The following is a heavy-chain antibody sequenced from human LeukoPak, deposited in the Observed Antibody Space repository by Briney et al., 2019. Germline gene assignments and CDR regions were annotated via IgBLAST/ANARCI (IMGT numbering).Heavy chain of an antibody. V-gene: IGHV1-18*04. Sequence: ASVKVSCKASGYTFTSYGISWVRQAPGQGLEWMGWISAYNGNTNYAQKLQGRVTMTTDTSTRTAYMELRSLRSDDTAVYYCARNYCSSTSGNPWFDPWGQGTLVTVSS. D-gene: IGHD2-2*01. CDR1: GYTFTSYG. J-gene: IGHJ5*02. CDR3: ARNYCSSTSGNPWFDP. CDR2: ISAYNGNT.